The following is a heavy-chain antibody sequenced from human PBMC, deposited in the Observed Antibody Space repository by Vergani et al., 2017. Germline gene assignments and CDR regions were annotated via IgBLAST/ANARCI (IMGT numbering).Heavy chain of an antibody. V-gene: IGHV1-69*08. D-gene: IGHD6-19*01. CDR3: AREGYSSGGRGDDFDY. CDR1: GGTFSSYT. J-gene: IGHJ4*02. CDR2: IIPILGIA. Sequence: QVQLVQSGAEVKKPGSSVKVSCKASGGTFSSYTISWVRQAPGQGLEWMGRIIPILGIANYAQKFQGRVTITADTSTSTAYMELSSLRSDDTAVYYCAREGYSSGGRGDDFDYWGQGTLVTVSS.